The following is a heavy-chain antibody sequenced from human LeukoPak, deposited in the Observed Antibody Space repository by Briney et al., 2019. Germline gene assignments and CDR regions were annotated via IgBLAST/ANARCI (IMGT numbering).Heavy chain of an antibody. CDR3: ARHYDRAYYYYYGMDV. V-gene: IGHV4-59*08. CDR1: GGSISSYH. Sequence: SETLSLTCTVSGGSISSYHWRWLRQPPGKGLEWIGYLYYSGSTNYNPSLKSRVNISVDTSKNQFSLKLSSVTAADTAVYYCARHYDRAYYYYYGMDVWGQGTTVTVSS. CDR2: LYYSGST. J-gene: IGHJ6*02. D-gene: IGHD3-3*01.